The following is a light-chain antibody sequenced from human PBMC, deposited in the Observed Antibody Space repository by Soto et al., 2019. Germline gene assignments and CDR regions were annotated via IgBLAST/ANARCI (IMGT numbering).Light chain of an antibody. Sequence: EIVLTQSPGTLSLSPGERATLSCRASQSVSSNYLAWYQQKPGQAPRLLIYGASSRATGVPDRFSGSGSGRDFTLTISKLEPEDFALYYCQQYGSSPPLTFGGGTKVEIK. V-gene: IGKV3-20*01. CDR3: QQYGSSPPLT. J-gene: IGKJ4*01. CDR1: QSVSSNY. CDR2: GAS.